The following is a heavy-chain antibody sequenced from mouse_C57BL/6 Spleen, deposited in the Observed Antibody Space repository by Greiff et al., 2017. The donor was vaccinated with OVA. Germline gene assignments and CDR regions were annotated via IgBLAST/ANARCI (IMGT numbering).Heavy chain of an antibody. D-gene: IGHD1-1*01. Sequence: EVKVVESGPELVKPGASVKISCKASGYSFTVYNMNWVKQSNGKSLEWIGVINPNYGTTSYNQKFKGKATLTVDQSSSTAYMQLNSLTSEDSAVYYCARFYYGSSFYAMDYWGQGTSVTVSS. CDR3: ARFYYGSSFYAMDY. V-gene: IGHV1-39*01. CDR2: INPNYGTT. CDR1: GYSFTVYN. J-gene: IGHJ4*01.